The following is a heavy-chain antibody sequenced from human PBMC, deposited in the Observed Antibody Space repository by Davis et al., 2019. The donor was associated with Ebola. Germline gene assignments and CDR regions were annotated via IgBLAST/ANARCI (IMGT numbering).Heavy chain of an antibody. J-gene: IGHJ6*02. V-gene: IGHV4-59*12. CDR3: ARVAGTDYYYGMDV. D-gene: IGHD6-13*01. CDR1: AGSMRPYY. Sequence: MPSETLSPTCPLSAGSMRPYYWSWIRQPPGKGLEWIGYIYYSGSTYYNPSLKSRVTISVDTSKNQFSLKLSSVTAADTAVYYCARVAGTDYYYGMDVWGQGTTVTVSS. CDR2: IYYSGST.